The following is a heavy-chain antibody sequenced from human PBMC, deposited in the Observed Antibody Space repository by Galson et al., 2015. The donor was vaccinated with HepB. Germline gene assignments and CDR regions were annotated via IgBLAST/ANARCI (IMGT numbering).Heavy chain of an antibody. CDR3: AKDEEQLETGTTVP. D-gene: IGHD1-7*01. J-gene: IGHJ4*02. V-gene: IGHV3-30*18. CDR2: ISYDGSNK. Sequence: SLRLSCAASGFTFSSYGMHWVRQAPGKGLEWVAVISYDGSNKYYADSVKGRFTISRDNSKNTLYLQMNSLRAEDTAVYYCAKDEEQLETGTTVPWGQGTLVTVSS. CDR1: GFTFSSYG.